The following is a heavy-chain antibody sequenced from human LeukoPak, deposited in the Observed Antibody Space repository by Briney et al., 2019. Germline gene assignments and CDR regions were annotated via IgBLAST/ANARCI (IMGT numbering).Heavy chain of an antibody. V-gene: IGHV4-34*01. CDR1: GGSFSGYY. CDR2: VDKSGGT. Sequence: PSETLSLTCAVYGGSFSGYYWSWIRQPPGKGLEWVGSVDKSGGTYYIPSLNNRLSISVDTSKNQVSLRLNSVTAADTAVYYCARDSGNFEIDYWGQGILVTVSS. J-gene: IGHJ4*02. D-gene: IGHD1-26*01. CDR3: ARDSGNFEIDY.